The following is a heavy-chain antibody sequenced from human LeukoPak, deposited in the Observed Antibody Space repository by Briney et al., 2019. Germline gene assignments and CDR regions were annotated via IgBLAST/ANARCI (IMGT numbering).Heavy chain of an antibody. V-gene: IGHV3-66*01. D-gene: IGHD6-13*01. J-gene: IGHJ6*02. Sequence: PGGSLRLSCAASGFTVSSNYMSWVRQAPGKGLEWVSVIYSGGSTYYADSVKGRFTISRDNSKNTLYLQMNSLRAEDTAVYYCARARVAAAVYYYYGMDVRGPGTTVTVSS. CDR2: IYSGGST. CDR1: GFTVSSNY. CDR3: ARARVAAAVYYYYGMDV.